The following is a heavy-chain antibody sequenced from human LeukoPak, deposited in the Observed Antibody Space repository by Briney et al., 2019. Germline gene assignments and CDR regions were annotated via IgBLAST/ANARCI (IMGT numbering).Heavy chain of an antibody. CDR2: ISGSGGST. CDR1: GFTFSSYA. V-gene: IGHV3-23*01. CDR3: AKSKVPAAIGHYYYYGMDV. D-gene: IGHD2-2*01. Sequence: GGSLRLSCAASGFTFSSYAMSWVRQAPGKGLEWVSAISGSGGSTYYADSVKGRFTISRDNSKNTLYLQLNSLRAEDTAVYYCAKSKVPAAIGHYYYYGMDVWGQGTTVTVSS. J-gene: IGHJ6*02.